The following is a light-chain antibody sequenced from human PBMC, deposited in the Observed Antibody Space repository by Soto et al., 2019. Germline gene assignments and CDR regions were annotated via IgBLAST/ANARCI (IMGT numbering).Light chain of an antibody. J-gene: IGKJ5*01. Sequence: DVVMSQSRRALPVTPGEAASIWCGASQGLRHTNGYNVLDWYLQKPGQSPQLLIYLASTRASGVPDRFSGSGSGTHFTLKISRVEPEDVGVYYCMQALETPPVTFGQGTRLEIK. CDR1: QGLRHTNGYNV. CDR2: LAS. CDR3: MQALETPPVT. V-gene: IGKV2-28*01.